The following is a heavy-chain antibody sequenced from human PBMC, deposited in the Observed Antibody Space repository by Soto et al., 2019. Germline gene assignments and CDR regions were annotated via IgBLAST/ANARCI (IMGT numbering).Heavy chain of an antibody. CDR3: AKGSGYYDSSGSMGS. CDR1: GFTFSSYG. J-gene: IGHJ5*02. CDR2: ISYDGSNK. V-gene: IGHV3-30*18. Sequence: PGGSLRLSCAASGFTFSSYGMHWVRQAPGKGLEWVAVISYDGSNKYYADSVKGRFTISRDNSKNTLYLQMNSLRPEDTAVYYCAKGSGYYDSSGSMGSWGQGTLVTVSS. D-gene: IGHD3-22*01.